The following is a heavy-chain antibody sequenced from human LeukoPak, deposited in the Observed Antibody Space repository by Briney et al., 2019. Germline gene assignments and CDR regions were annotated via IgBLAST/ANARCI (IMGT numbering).Heavy chain of an antibody. CDR2: IYHSGST. V-gene: IGHV4-4*02. CDR3: AREHSNYVTPTDAFDI. J-gene: IGHJ3*02. CDR1: GGSISSSNW. D-gene: IGHD4-11*01. Sequence: SETLSLTCAVSGGSISSSNWWSWVRQPPGKGLEWIGEIYHSGSTNYNPSLKSRVTISVDKSKNQFSLKLSSVTAADTAVYYCAREHSNYVTPTDAFDIWGQGTMVTVSS.